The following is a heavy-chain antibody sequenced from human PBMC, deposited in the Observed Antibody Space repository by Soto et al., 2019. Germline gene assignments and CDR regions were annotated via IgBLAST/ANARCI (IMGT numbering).Heavy chain of an antibody. J-gene: IGHJ6*03. CDR2: IYHSGST. CDR1: GGSISSSNW. V-gene: IGHV4-4*02. D-gene: IGHD4-17*01. CDR3: ARGTVTSPDYYYYYLDV. Sequence: SETLSLTCAVSGGSISSSNWWSWVRQPPGKGLEWIGEIYHSGSTNYNPSLKSRVTISVDTSKNQFSLMLSSVSVADTAVYYCARGTVTSPDYYYYYLDVWGKGTTVTVSS.